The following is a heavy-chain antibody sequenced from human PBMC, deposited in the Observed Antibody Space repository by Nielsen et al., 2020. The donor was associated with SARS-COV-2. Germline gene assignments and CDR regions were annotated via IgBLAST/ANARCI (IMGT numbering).Heavy chain of an antibody. J-gene: IGHJ4*02. V-gene: IGHV4-4*08. CDR1: RGAISGYY. Sequence: SETLSLTCTVSRGAISGYYWSWIRQSPGKGLEWIGYIYSGGNTNYNPSLKSRVTISRDTSKNQFSLNLSSVTSADTAVYYCARLKYYYETNAQATLFEYWGQGTLVTVSS. D-gene: IGHD3-22*01. CDR3: ARLKYYYETNAQATLFEY. CDR2: IYSGGNT.